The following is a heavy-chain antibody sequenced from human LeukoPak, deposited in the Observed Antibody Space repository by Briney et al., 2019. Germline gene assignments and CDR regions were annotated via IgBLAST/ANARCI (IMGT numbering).Heavy chain of an antibody. D-gene: IGHD1-26*01. Sequence: GGSLRLSCAASGFTFSSSGMHWVRQAPGKGLEWVTFIRYDGSKKYYADSVKGRFTISRDNSKNTLYLQMNSLRAEDTAVYYCAKDLRVGATDAFDIWGQGTMVTVSS. CDR1: GFTFSSSG. J-gene: IGHJ3*02. CDR2: IRYDGSKK. CDR3: AKDLRVGATDAFDI. V-gene: IGHV3-30*02.